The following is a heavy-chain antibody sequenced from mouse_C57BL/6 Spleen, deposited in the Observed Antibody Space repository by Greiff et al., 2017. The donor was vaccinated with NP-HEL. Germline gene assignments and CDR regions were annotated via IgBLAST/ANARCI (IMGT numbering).Heavy chain of an antibody. J-gene: IGHJ1*03. CDR2: IYPGDGDT. CDR3: ARCGPYYYGSSYDWYFDV. D-gene: IGHD1-1*01. V-gene: IGHV1-82*01. Sequence: VQLQQSGPELVKPGASVKISCKASGYAFSSSWMNWVKQRPGKGLEWIGRIYPGDGDTNYNGKFKGKATLTADKSSSTAYMQLSSLTSEDSAVYFCARCGPYYYGSSYDWYFDVWGTGTTVTVSS. CDR1: GYAFSSSW.